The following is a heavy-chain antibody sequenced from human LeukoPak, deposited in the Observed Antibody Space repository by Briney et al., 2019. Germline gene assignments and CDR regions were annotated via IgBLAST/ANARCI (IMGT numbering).Heavy chain of an antibody. CDR2: IYYSGST. J-gene: IGHJ6*02. Sequence: TLSLTCTVSGGSICSGDYYWSWIRQPPGKGLQWIGYIYYSGSTYYNPSLKSRVTISVDTSKNQFSLKLSSVTAADTAVYYCARDTSADSGYEICGMDVWGQGTTVTVSS. D-gene: IGHD5-12*01. CDR3: ARDTSADSGYEICGMDV. CDR1: GGSICSGDYY. V-gene: IGHV4-30-4*01.